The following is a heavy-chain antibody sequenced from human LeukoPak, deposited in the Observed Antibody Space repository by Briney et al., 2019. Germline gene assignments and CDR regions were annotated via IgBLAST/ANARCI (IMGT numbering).Heavy chain of an antibody. J-gene: IGHJ6*03. CDR2: ISADSATT. D-gene: IGHD6-19*01. Sequence: GGSLRLSCAASGFNFGSYSMTWVRQAPGKGLEWVSVISADSATTFYADSVKGRFTISRDNAKNSVYLQMDSLRAEDTAVYYCARDSGGWSLGHYYYYYYMDVWGKGTTVTISS. CDR3: ARDSGGWSLGHYYYYYYMDV. V-gene: IGHV3-48*01. CDR1: GFNFGSYS.